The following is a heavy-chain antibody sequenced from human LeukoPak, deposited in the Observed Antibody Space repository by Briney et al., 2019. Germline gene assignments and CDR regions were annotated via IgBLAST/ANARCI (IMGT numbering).Heavy chain of an antibody. Sequence: SETLSLTCTVSGGSISSYYWSWIRQPPGKGLEWIGYIYYSGSTNYNPSLKSRVTISVDTSKNQFSLKLSSVTAADTAVYYCAREGGEGCSGGSCYSYNWFDPWGQGTLVTVSS. CDR2: IYYSGST. J-gene: IGHJ5*02. D-gene: IGHD2-15*01. V-gene: IGHV4-59*01. CDR3: AREGGEGCSGGSCYSYNWFDP. CDR1: GGSISSYY.